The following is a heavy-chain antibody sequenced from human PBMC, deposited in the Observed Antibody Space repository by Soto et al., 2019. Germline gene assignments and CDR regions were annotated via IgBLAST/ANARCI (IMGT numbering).Heavy chain of an antibody. CDR1: GFTFSSYA. D-gene: IGHD6-13*01. J-gene: IGHJ6*02. V-gene: IGHV3-30-3*01. CDR2: ISYDGSNK. Sequence: QVQLVESGGGVVQPGRSLRLSCAASGFTFSSYAMHWVRQAPGKGLEWVAVISYDGSNKYYADSVKGRFTISRDNSKNTLYLQMNSLRAEDTAVYYCARDPSYLSIAAAGPYYYYGMDVWGQGTTVTVSS. CDR3: ARDPSYLSIAAAGPYYYYGMDV.